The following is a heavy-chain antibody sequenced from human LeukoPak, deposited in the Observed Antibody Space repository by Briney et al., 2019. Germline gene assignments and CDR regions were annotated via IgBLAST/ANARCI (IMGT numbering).Heavy chain of an antibody. D-gene: IGHD3-10*01. CDR3: AXPEXLWLGEFNYDY. Sequence: GGSLRLSCAASGFTFSSYGMHWVRQAPGKGLEWVAFIRYDGSNKYYADSVKGRFTISRDNSKNTLYLQMNSLRAEDTAVYYCAXPEXLWLGEFNYDYWGQGTLVTVSS. V-gene: IGHV3-30*02. CDR2: IRYDGSNK. CDR1: GFTFSSYG. J-gene: IGHJ4*02.